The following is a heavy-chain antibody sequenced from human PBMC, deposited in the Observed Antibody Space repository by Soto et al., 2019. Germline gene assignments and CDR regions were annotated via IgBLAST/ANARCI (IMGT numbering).Heavy chain of an antibody. D-gene: IGHD3-10*01. CDR3: ARVYYYGSGSYLPGMDV. CDR1: GFTFSSCS. CDR2: ISSSSSTI. J-gene: IGHJ6*02. Sequence: LRLSCAASGFTFSSCSMNWVRQAPGKGLEWVSYISSSSSTIYYADSVKGRFTISRDNAKNSLYLQMNSLRDEDTAVYYCARVYYYGSGSYLPGMDVWGQGTTVTVSS. V-gene: IGHV3-48*02.